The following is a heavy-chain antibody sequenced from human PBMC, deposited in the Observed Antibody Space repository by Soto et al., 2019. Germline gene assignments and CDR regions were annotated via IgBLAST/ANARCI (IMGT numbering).Heavy chain of an antibody. J-gene: IGHJ4*02. CDR2: ISAYSGNT. Sequence: GASVKVSCKPSGYTFTNYGINWVRQAPGQGLEWMGWISAYSGNTHYAQKLQGRVTMTTDTSTSTAYMELRSLRSDDTAVYYCARGFAFYYDTSGYYSTVPFDYWGQGTLVTV. V-gene: IGHV1-18*01. CDR1: GYTFTNYG. CDR3: ARGFAFYYDTSGYYSTVPFDY. D-gene: IGHD3-22*01.